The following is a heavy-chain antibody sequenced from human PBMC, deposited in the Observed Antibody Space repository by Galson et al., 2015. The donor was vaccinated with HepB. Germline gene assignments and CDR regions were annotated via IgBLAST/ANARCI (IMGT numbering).Heavy chain of an antibody. CDR1: GFTVRSHC. CDR3: AGDRDGYMNVDY. Sequence: SLRLSCAASGFTVRSHCMHWVRQAPGKGLVWVSRINRDGSSTSYEDSVKGRFTISKDNTNNTLYQQMNSLRAEDTAVYYCAGDRDGYMNVDYWGQGTLVTVSS. D-gene: IGHD5-24*01. V-gene: IGHV3-74*01. CDR2: INRDGSST. J-gene: IGHJ4*02.